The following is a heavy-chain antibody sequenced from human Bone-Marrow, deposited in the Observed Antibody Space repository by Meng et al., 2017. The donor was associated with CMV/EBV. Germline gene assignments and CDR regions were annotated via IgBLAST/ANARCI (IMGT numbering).Heavy chain of an antibody. CDR2: INHSGST. CDR3: ARGIAARRCWLDP. D-gene: IGHD6-6*01. V-gene: IGHV4-34*01. J-gene: IGHJ5*02. Sequence: CAVYGGSFSGYYWSWIRQPPGQGLEWIGEINHSGSTNYNPSLKSRVTISVDTSKNQFSLKLSSVTAADTAVYYCARGIAARRCWLDPWGQGTLVTVSS. CDR1: GGSFSGYY.